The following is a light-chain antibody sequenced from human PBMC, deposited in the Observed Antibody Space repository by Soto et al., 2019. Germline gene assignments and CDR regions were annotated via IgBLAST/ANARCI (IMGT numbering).Light chain of an antibody. CDR3: QQFGISHPYT. J-gene: IGKJ2*01. V-gene: IGKV3-20*01. CDR1: QSLSTSR. CDR2: GTS. Sequence: ELVLTQSPGTLYLFPGERATLSCRASQSLSTSRLAWYQQKPGQAPRLLIYGTSTRATGIPDRFSGSGSGVYFSLAFSRLEPEDFAVYYCQQFGISHPYTFGQGTKVEIK.